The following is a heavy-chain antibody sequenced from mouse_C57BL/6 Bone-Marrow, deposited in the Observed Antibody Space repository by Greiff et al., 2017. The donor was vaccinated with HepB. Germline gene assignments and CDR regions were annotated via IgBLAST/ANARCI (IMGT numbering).Heavy chain of an antibody. Sequence: DVKLVESGGGLVKPGGSLKLSCAASGFTFSSYAMSWVRQTPEKRLEWVATISDGGSYTYYPDNVKGRFTISRDNAKNNLYLHMSHLKSEDTAMYYCAMITTVDYYAMDYWGQGTSVTVSS. CDR1: GFTFSSYA. J-gene: IGHJ4*01. CDR3: AMITTVDYYAMDY. CDR2: ISDGGSYT. D-gene: IGHD1-1*01. V-gene: IGHV5-4*03.